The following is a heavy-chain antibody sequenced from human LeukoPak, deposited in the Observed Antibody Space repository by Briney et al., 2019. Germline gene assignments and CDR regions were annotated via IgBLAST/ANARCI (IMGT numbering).Heavy chain of an antibody. D-gene: IGHD3-22*01. CDR2: MSYDGSNK. Sequence: PGGSLRLSCAASGFTFSSYGMHWVRQAPGKGLEWVAVMSYDGSNKYYADPVKGRFTISRDNSKNTLYLQMNSLRAEDTAVYYCAKDQGYDTSGYYYDFDYWGQGTLVTVSS. CDR1: GFTFSSYG. V-gene: IGHV3-30*18. J-gene: IGHJ4*02. CDR3: AKDQGYDTSGYYYDFDY.